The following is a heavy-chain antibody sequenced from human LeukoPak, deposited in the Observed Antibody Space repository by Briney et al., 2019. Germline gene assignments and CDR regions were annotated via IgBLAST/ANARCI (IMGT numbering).Heavy chain of an antibody. V-gene: IGHV3-30*02. Sequence: EGSLRLSCAASGFTISSYGMHWVRQAPGKGLEWVAFIRYDGSNKYYADSVKGRFTISRDNSKNTLYLQMNSLRAEDTAVYHCAREGRLYSSSSGHFDYWGQGTLVTVSS. CDR1: GFTISSYG. D-gene: IGHD6-6*01. CDR2: IRYDGSNK. J-gene: IGHJ4*02. CDR3: AREGRLYSSSSGHFDY.